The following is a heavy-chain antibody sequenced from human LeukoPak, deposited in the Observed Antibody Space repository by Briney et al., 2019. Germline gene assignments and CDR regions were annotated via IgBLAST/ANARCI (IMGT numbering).Heavy chain of an antibody. Sequence: GGSLRLSCAASGFTFSSYGMHWVRQAPGKGLEWVAVIWYDGSNKYYADSVKGRFTISRDNSKNTLYLQMNSLRAEDTAVYYCARDTGYSSSWYSASYYYYGMDVWGQGTTVTVSS. CDR3: ARDTGYSSSWYSASYYYYGMDV. J-gene: IGHJ6*02. CDR1: GFTFSSYG. D-gene: IGHD6-13*01. V-gene: IGHV3-33*01. CDR2: IWYDGSNK.